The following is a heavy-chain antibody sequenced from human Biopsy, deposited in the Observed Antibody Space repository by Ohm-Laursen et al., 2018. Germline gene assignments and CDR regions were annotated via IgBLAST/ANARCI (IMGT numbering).Heavy chain of an antibody. V-gene: IGHV4-59*08. Sequence: SETLSLTCAVSGGSISSFCWTWIRQPPGKGPEWIGDISDSGSTNYKPSLKSRVIISVDTSKNQFSLNLSSVTAADTAVYYCARRGSGGRSFDHWGQGTLVTVSS. CDR3: ARRGSGGRSFDH. D-gene: IGHD2-15*01. CDR2: ISDSGST. CDR1: GGSISSFC. J-gene: IGHJ4*02.